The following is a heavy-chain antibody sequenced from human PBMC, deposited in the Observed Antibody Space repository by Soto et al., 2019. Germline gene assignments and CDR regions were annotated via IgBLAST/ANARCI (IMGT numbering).Heavy chain of an antibody. V-gene: IGHV3-23*01. CDR1: GFTFSSYA. D-gene: IGHD3-16*01. CDR3: AKSAGSNAYYPNDY. J-gene: IGHJ4*02. Sequence: GGSLRLSCAASGFTFSSYAMSWVRQAPGKGLEWVSVISGSGGSTYYADSVKGRFTISRDNSRNTLYLQMNSLRAEDAAVYYCAKSAGSNAYYPNDYWGQGTLVTVSS. CDR2: ISGSGGST.